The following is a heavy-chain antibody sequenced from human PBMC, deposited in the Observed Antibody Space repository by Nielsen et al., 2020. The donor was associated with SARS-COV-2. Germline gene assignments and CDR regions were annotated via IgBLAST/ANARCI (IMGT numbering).Heavy chain of an antibody. J-gene: IGHJ5*02. CDR2: ISYDGSNK. Sequence: GGSLRLSCAASGFTFSSYAMHWVRQAPGKGLEWVAVISYDGSNKYYADSVKGRFTISRDNSKNTLYLQMDSLRAEDTAVYYCARDISGWGWFDPWGQGTLVTVSS. CDR3: ARDISGWGWFDP. D-gene: IGHD6-19*01. V-gene: IGHV3-30*14. CDR1: GFTFSSYA.